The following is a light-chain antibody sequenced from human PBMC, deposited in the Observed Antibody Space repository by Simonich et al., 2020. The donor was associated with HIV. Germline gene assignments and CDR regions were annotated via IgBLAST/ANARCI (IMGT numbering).Light chain of an antibody. V-gene: IGLV4-69*01. CDR1: SGRSSYA. CDR2: HNSDGSH. J-gene: IGLJ3*02. Sequence: QLVLTQSPSSSASLGASANLTCTLSSGRSSYATAWQQHQPEKGPRYLMKHNSDGSHSKGDVIPDRFEGYSSRADRYLSISSLQAEDEADYSCQTWGTGIQVFGGGTKLTVL. CDR3: QTWGTGIQV.